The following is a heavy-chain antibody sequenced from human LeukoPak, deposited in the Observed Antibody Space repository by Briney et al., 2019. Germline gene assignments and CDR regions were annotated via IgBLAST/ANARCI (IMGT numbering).Heavy chain of an antibody. Sequence: PGGSLRLSCAASGFTFSNHWMSWVRQAPGKGLEWVANINPDGRTKHYVDSVTGRFAISRDNAKNPLYLQMDSLRADDTAVYYCARDCCASGSHDSWGQGTQVTVSS. D-gene: IGHD3-10*01. CDR1: GFTFSNHW. CDR2: INPDGRTK. V-gene: IGHV3-7*01. CDR3: ARDCCASGSHDS. J-gene: IGHJ4*02.